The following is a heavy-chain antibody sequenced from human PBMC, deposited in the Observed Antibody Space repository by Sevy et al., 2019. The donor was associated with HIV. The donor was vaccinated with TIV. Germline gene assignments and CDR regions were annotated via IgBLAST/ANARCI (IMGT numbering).Heavy chain of an antibody. CDR3: TKYSSSWYWFDP. Sequence: SETLSLTCTVSGGSISSYYWSWIRQPPGKGLEWIGYIYYSGSTNYNPSLKSRVTISVDTSKNQFSLKLSSVTAADTAVYYCTKYSSSWYWFDPWGQGTLVTVSS. CDR2: IYYSGST. V-gene: IGHV4-59*01. D-gene: IGHD6-13*01. CDR1: GGSISSYY. J-gene: IGHJ5*02.